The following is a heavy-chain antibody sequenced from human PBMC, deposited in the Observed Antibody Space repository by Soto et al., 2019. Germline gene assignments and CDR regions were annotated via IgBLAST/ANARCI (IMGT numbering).Heavy chain of an antibody. J-gene: IGHJ4*02. D-gene: IGHD5-18*01. CDR2: IYYSGST. Sequence: PSEPLSLTCTVSGGSVSGGSYYWSLIRQPPGKGLEWIGYIYYSGSTNYNPSLKSRVTISVDTSKNQFSLKLSSVTAADTVVYYCAGARGDTYGYPIDSWGQGPLVTVSP. CDR3: AGARGDTYGYPIDS. V-gene: IGHV4-61*01. CDR1: GGSVSGGSYY.